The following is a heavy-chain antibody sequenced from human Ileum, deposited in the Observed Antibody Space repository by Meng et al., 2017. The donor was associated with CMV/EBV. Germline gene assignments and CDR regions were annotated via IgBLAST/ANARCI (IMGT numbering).Heavy chain of an antibody. CDR3: VTADHHAIKY. J-gene: IGHJ4*02. V-gene: IGHV4-34*01. CDR2: INQYGST. CDR1: GSFSPYT. Sequence: QVQVQRWGAGLLKPPATLSLPCSLGGSFSPYTWSWIRQAPGKGLEWIGEINQYGSTNFNPSVKSRVTISRDTSKNQFSLGLNSVTAADAAVYYCVTADHHAIKYWGQGTLVTVSS. D-gene: IGHD5-12*01.